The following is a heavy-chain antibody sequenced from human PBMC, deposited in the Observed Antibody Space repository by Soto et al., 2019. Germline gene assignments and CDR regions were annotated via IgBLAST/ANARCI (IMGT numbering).Heavy chain of an antibody. Sequence: QVQLVESGGGVVQPGRSLRLSCAASGFTFNGFGMHWVRQAPGKGLEWVAVISYNGGTEYYADSVKGRFTISRDNSKNTMYLQMDSLRAEGTAVYYCATPFQTSGYYYDIWFFDLWGRGTLVTVSS. CDR1: GFTFNGFG. D-gene: IGHD3-22*01. CDR2: ISYNGGTE. CDR3: ATPFQTSGYYYDIWFFDL. J-gene: IGHJ2*01. V-gene: IGHV3-30*03.